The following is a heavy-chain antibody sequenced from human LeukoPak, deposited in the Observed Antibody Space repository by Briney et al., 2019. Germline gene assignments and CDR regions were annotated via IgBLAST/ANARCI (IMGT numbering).Heavy chain of an antibody. V-gene: IGHV4-59*08. CDR2: IYYSGST. D-gene: IGHD4-17*01. J-gene: IGHJ6*02. CDR1: GGSISSYY. Sequence: PSETLSLTCTVSGGSISSYYWSWIRQPPGKGLEWIGYIYYSGSTNYNPSLKSRVTISVDTSKNQFSLKLSSVTAADTAVYYCARNTVPRYYYYGMDVWGQGTTVTVSS. CDR3: ARNTVPRYYYYGMDV.